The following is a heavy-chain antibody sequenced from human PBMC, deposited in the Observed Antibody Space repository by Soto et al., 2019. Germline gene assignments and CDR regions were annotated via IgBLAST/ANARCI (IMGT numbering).Heavy chain of an antibody. V-gene: IGHV3-21*01. CDR3: VRVFACSSSSCCEAKAFDY. CDR1: EFTFSTYT. CDR2: ISGGSGYI. J-gene: IGHJ4*02. Sequence: EVQLVESGGGLVKPGGSLKLSCAASEFTFSTYTMNWVRQAPGKGLERVSSISGGSGYIYYADSLKGRFTISRDNAKTKLYPQMNSLRAEDTDGYDCVRVFACSSSSCCEAKAFDYWGQGTLVTVSS. D-gene: IGHD2-2*01.